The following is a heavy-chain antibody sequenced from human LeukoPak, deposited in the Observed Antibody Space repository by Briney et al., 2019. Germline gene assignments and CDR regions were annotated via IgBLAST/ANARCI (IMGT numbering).Heavy chain of an antibody. CDR3: ARLTLPYCSGGSCYSDY. J-gene: IGHJ4*02. CDR1: GYMFIDYY. V-gene: IGHV1-2*02. CDR2: MNPNNGDT. Sequence: ASVEVSCKASGYMFIDYYIHWVRRAPGQGLEWMGWMNPNNGDTNYAQKFQGRVTITADKSTSTAYMELSSLRSEDTAVYYCARLTLPYCSGGSCYSDYWGQGTLVTVSS. D-gene: IGHD2-15*01.